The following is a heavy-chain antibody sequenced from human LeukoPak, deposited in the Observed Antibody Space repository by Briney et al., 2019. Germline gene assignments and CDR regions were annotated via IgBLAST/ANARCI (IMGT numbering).Heavy chain of an antibody. CDR3: ARGSRVYDRSGFHTWHDY. J-gene: IGHJ4*03. CDR1: GASINNYY. CDR2: IYSTGDT. V-gene: IGHV4-59*01. Sequence: SETLSLTCTVSGASINNYYWSWVRQPPLKGLEWIGYIYSTGDTSYNPSLESRVSISMDTSKNHFSLEITSVTAADAAVYYCARGSRVYDRSGFHTWHDYWGHGTLVTVSS. D-gene: IGHD3-22*01.